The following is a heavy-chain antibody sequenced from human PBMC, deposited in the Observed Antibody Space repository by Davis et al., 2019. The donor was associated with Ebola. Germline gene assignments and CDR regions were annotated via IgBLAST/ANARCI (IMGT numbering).Heavy chain of an antibody. D-gene: IGHD3-10*01. J-gene: IGHJ4*02. V-gene: IGHV1-46*01. CDR2: INPSIGNT. CDR1: GYPFTSYY. Sequence: ASVKVSCKASGYPFTSYYMYWVRQAPGQGLEWMGLINPSIGNTSLAQKFQGRVTLTRDTSTSTVHMDLRSLKSEDTAIYYCASGEFVDFWGQGTLVTVSS. CDR3: ASGEFVDF.